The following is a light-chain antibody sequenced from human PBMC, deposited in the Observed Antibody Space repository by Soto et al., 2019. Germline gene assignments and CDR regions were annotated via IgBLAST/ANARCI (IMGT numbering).Light chain of an antibody. V-gene: IGKV3-15*01. J-gene: IGKJ1*01. Sequence: ERVMTQSPATLXVSPGERATVSCRASQSVSSYLAWYQQKPGQAPRLLIYGASTRATGIPARFSGSGSGTEFTLTISSLQSEDFAVYFCQQYIDWPPTLGQGTKVDIK. CDR1: QSVSSY. CDR2: GAS. CDR3: QQYIDWPPT.